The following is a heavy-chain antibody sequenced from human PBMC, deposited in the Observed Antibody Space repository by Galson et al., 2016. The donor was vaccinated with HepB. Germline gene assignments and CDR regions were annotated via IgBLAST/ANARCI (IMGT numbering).Heavy chain of an antibody. CDR1: GFTFSDYS. D-gene: IGHD2-15*01. Sequence: SLRLSCAASGFTFSDYSMNWVRQAPGKGLEWVSYISSGSSTIYYGDSVKGRFTISRDNAKNSMYLQMNSLRDEDTAVYYYARVGSARRGGMDVWGQGTTCTVSS. J-gene: IGHJ6*02. CDR2: ISSGSSTI. CDR3: ARVGSARRGGMDV. V-gene: IGHV3-48*02.